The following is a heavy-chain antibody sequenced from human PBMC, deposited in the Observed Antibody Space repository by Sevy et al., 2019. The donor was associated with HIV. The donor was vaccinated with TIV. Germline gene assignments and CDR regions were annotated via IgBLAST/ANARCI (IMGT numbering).Heavy chain of an antibody. D-gene: IGHD2-2*01. CDR2: ISSNGGST. V-gene: IGHV3-64D*06. Sequence: GGSLRLSCSASGFTFSSYAMHWVRQAPGKGLEYVSAISSNGGSTYYEDSVKGRFTISRDNSKNTLYLQMSSLRAEDTAVYYCVKDLGDIVVVPAAIGADVWGQGTTVTVSS. J-gene: IGHJ6*02. CDR1: GFTFSSYA. CDR3: VKDLGDIVVVPAAIGADV.